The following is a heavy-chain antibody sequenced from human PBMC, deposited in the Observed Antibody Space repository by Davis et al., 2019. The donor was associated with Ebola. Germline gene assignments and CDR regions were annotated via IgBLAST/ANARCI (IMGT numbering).Heavy chain of an antibody. CDR2: ISGSGGST. D-gene: IGHD2-15*01. CDR1: GFTFSSYA. CDR3: AKEWAASPYYYYGMDV. V-gene: IGHV3-23*01. Sequence: GESLKISCAASGFTFSSYAMSWVRQAPGKGLEWVSAISGSGGSTSYADSVKGRFTISRDNSKNTLYLQMNSLRAEDTAVYYCAKEWAASPYYYYGMDVWGQGTTVTVSS. J-gene: IGHJ6*02.